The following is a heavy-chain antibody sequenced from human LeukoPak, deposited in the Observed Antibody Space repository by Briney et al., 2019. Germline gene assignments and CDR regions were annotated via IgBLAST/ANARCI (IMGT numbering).Heavy chain of an antibody. V-gene: IGHV3-23*01. CDR2: ISGSGGST. D-gene: IGHD3-10*01. Sequence: GGSLRLSCAASGFTFSNYAMSWVRQAPGKGLEWVSAISGSGGSTYYADSVKGRFTISRDNSKSTLYLQVNSLRAEDTAVYYCAKAPSIWFGESPFDYWGQGTLVTVSS. CDR1: GFTFSNYA. J-gene: IGHJ4*02. CDR3: AKAPSIWFGESPFDY.